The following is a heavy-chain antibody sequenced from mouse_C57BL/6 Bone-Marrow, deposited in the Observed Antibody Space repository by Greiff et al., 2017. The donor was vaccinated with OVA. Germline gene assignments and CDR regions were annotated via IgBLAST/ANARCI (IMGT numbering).Heavy chain of an antibody. D-gene: IGHD2-4*01. CDR2: INPSSGYT. CDR3: ARGLGFAY. V-gene: IGHV1-4*01. CDR1: GYTFTSYT. Sequence: VQGVESGAELARPGASVKMSCKASGYTFTSYTMHWVKQRPGQGLEWIGYINPSSGYTKYNQKFKDKATLTADKSSSTAYMQLSSLTSEDSAVYYCARGLGFAYWGQGTLVTVSA. J-gene: IGHJ3*01.